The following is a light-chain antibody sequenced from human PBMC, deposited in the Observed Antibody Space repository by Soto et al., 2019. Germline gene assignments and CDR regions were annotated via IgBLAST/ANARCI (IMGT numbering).Light chain of an antibody. CDR3: QQSYSTPWM. CDR1: QSISSY. V-gene: IGKV1-39*01. J-gene: IGKJ1*01. CDR2: AAS. Sequence: DIQMTQSPSSLSASVGDRVTITCRASQSISSYLNWYQQKPGKAPKLLIYAASSLQSGVPSRFSVSGSGTDFTLTISSLQPEDFATYYCQQSYSTPWMFGQGTKVEIK.